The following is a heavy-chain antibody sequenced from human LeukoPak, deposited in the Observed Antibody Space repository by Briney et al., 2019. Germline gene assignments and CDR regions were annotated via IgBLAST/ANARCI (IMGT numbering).Heavy chain of an antibody. V-gene: IGHV3-48*04. CDR3: AKDMSLYYYYGMDV. J-gene: IGHJ6*02. D-gene: IGHD3-10*02. CDR1: GFTFSSYS. Sequence: GGSLRLSCAASGFTFSSYSMNWVRQAPGKGLEWVSYISSSSSTIYYSDSVKGRFTISRDNAKNSLYLQMNSLRAEDTALYYCAKDMSLYYYYGMDVWGQGTTVTVSS. CDR2: ISSSSSTI.